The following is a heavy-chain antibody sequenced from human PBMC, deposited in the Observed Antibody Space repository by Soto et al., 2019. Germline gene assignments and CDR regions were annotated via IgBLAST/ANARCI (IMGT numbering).Heavy chain of an antibody. CDR3: ARDPYSSPPYYYYGMDV. Sequence: SETLSLTCTASGGSVSSGSYYWSWIRQPPGKGLEWIGYIYYSGSTNYNPSLKSRVTISVDTSKNQFSLKLSSVTAADTAVYYCARDPYSSPPYYYYGMDVWGQGTTVTVSS. V-gene: IGHV4-61*01. J-gene: IGHJ6*02. D-gene: IGHD6-13*01. CDR1: GGSVSSGSYY. CDR2: IYYSGST.